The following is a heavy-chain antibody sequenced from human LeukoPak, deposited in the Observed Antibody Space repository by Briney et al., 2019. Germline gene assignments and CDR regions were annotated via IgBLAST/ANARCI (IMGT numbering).Heavy chain of an antibody. D-gene: IGHD3-10*01. CDR2: IYYSRST. CDR1: GCTISSYC. V-gene: IGHV4-59*01. Sequence: SETLTLTCTASGCTISSYCWSWIRQPPGKGLEWIGYIYYSRSTNYNPSLKSRVTISVDTSKNQFSLKLSSVTAADTAVYYCAREMITMVRGVMTDYFDYWGQGTLVTVSS. CDR3: AREMITMVRGVMTDYFDY. J-gene: IGHJ4*02.